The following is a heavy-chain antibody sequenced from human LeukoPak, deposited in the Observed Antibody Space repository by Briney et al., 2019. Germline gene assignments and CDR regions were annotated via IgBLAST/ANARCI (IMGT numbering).Heavy chain of an antibody. CDR2: IIPIFGTA. CDR3: ATCLRYFDWLQVAYFDY. D-gene: IGHD3-9*01. CDR1: GGTFSSYA. J-gene: IGHJ4*02. Sequence: ASVKVSCKASGGTFSSYAISWVRQAPGQRLEWMGGIIPIFGTANYAQKFQGRVTITADESTSTAYMELSSLRSEDTAVYYCATCLRYFDWLQVAYFDYWGQGTLVTVSS. V-gene: IGHV1-69*13.